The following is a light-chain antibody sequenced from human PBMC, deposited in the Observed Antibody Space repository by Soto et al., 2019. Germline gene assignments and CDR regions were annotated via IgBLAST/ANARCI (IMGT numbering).Light chain of an antibody. Sequence: QSVLTQPPSVSGTPGQRVTVSCGGATSNLGSRAVNWYQQFPGTAPKLLIYGNDQRPSAVPDRFSGSKGCTAASLAINGLQSDDEADYFCASWDDNLNGYVFGTGTKLTVL. CDR1: TSNLGSRA. J-gene: IGLJ1*01. V-gene: IGLV1-44*01. CDR3: ASWDDNLNGYV. CDR2: GND.